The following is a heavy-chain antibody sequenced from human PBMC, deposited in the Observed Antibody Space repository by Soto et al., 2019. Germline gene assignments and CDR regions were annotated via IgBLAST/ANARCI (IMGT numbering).Heavy chain of an antibody. CDR1: GFTFNKAW. Sequence: GGSLRLSCTASGFTFNKAWAHWIRQAPGKGLEWVGRIKTNAEGGTTDYAAFVKGRFTISRDDSKNTLYLQMNSLKTEDTAVYYCTTGFTRLAAFDIWGQGTMVTVSS. J-gene: IGHJ3*02. V-gene: IGHV3-15*01. D-gene: IGHD6-6*01. CDR2: IKTNAEGGTT. CDR3: TTGFTRLAAFDI.